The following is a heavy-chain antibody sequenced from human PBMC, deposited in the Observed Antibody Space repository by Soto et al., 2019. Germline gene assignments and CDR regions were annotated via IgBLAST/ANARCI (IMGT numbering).Heavy chain of an antibody. CDR2: IKPKANGGTA. J-gene: IGHJ4*01. D-gene: IGHD3-16*01. CDR1: GISFSLAW. V-gene: IGHV3-15*07. Sequence: GGSLRLSCAVSGISFSLAWLNWVRQAPGKGLEWVGRIKPKANGGTADYAAPMRGRVIISRDDSANMLYLQLNGLKTEDTAVYYGTVLWGTSYFYDWGNGSLVPVSS. CDR3: TVLWGTSYFYD.